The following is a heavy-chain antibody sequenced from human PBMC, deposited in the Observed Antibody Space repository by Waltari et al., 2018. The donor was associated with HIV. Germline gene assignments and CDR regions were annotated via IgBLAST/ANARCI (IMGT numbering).Heavy chain of an antibody. CDR1: GYSFATYW. V-gene: IGHV5-51*03. D-gene: IGHD2-8*01. CDR3: TKGMYANQDYFDN. J-gene: IGHJ4*02. Sequence: EVQLVQSGAEVKKPGESLTISCTGSGYSFATYWIGWVRQMPGKGLEWMGIIYPGDSDTRYSPSFQGQVTISADKSIRTAYLQWSSLKASDTAMYYCTKGMYANQDYFDNWGQGTLVTVSS. CDR2: IYPGDSDT.